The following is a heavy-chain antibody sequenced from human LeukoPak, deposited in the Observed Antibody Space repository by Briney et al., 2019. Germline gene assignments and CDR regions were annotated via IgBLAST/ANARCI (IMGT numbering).Heavy chain of an antibody. V-gene: IGHV4-61*02. D-gene: IGHD2-15*01. CDR1: GGSISSGSYY. J-gene: IGHJ4*02. CDR3: ARGAIYCSGGSCYPKGYDY. CDR2: IYTSGST. Sequence: PSETLSLTCTVSGGSISSGSYYWSWIRQPAGKGLEWIGRIYTSGSTNYNPSLKSRVTISVDTSKNQFSPKLSSVTAADTAVYYCARGAIYCSGGSCYPKGYDYWGQGTLVTVSS.